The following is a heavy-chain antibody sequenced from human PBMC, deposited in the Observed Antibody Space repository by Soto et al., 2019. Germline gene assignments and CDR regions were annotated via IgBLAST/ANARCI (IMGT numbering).Heavy chain of an antibody. CDR1: GGSISSSSYY. CDR3: ARGGSRGAAAGLHYYYYGMDV. D-gene: IGHD6-13*01. J-gene: IGHJ6*02. V-gene: IGHV4-39*07. CDR2: IYYSGST. Sequence: PSETLSLTCTVSGGSISSSSYYWGWIRQPPGKGLEWIGSIYYSGSTNYNPSLKSRVTISVDTSKNQFSLKLSSVTAADTAVYYCARGGSRGAAAGLHYYYYGMDVWGQGTTVTVSS.